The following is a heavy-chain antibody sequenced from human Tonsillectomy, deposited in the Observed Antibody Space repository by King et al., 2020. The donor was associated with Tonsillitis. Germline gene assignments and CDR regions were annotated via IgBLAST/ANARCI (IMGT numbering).Heavy chain of an antibody. J-gene: IGHJ4*02. Sequence: VQLVESGAEVKRPGSSVRVSCKASGGTFSTYAITWVRQAPGQGLEWMGRIIPNLGIVTDAEKFQGRVTITAITADKFTGTVYMELSSLRSEDTAVYYCGGDREGHYDILNYWGQGTLVTVSS. D-gene: IGHD3-9*01. CDR3: GGDREGHYDILNY. V-gene: IGHV1-69*09. CDR1: GGTFSTYA. CDR2: IIPNLGIV.